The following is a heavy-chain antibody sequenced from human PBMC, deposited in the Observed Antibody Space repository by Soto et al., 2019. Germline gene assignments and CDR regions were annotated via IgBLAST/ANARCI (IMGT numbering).Heavy chain of an antibody. CDR3: AKDSRIVVVTAPYDY. J-gene: IGHJ4*02. CDR1: GFTFSSYC. Sequence: GSLRLSCAASGFTFSSYCMHWVRQAPGKGLEWVAVISYDGSNKYYADSVKGRFTISRDNSKNTLYLQMNSLRAEDTAVYYCAKDSRIVVVTAPYDYRGQGTLVTVSS. D-gene: IGHD2-21*02. CDR2: ISYDGSNK. V-gene: IGHV3-30*18.